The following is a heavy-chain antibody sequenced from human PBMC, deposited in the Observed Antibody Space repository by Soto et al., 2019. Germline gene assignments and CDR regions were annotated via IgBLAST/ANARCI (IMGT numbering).Heavy chain of an antibody. CDR3: AHFSVGGPARSGAFDI. CDR1: GGTFRPYA. V-gene: IGHV1-69*01. Sequence: QVQLVQSGAEVKKPGSSVKVSCKTSGGTFRPYAINWVRQAPGQGLEWMGGIIPIFATANYAQKFQGRVTIIADESTSTVYRELSSLRSEDTAVYYCAHFSVGGPARSGAFDIWGQGTRVTVSS. CDR2: IIPIFATA. D-gene: IGHD2-2*01. J-gene: IGHJ3*02.